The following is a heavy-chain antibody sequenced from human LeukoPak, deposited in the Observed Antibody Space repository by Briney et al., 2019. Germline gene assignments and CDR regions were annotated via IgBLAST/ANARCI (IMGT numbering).Heavy chain of an antibody. CDR2: ISAYNGNT. J-gene: IGHJ4*02. Sequence: GASVKVSCKASGGTFSSYAISWVRQAPGQGLEWMGWISAYNGNTNYAQKLQGRVTMTTDTSTSTAYMELRSLRSDDTAVYYCARDRTQYSSSTSCRFDYWGQGTLVTVSS. CDR1: GGTFSSYA. CDR3: ARDRTQYSSSTSCRFDY. V-gene: IGHV1-18*01. D-gene: IGHD2-2*01.